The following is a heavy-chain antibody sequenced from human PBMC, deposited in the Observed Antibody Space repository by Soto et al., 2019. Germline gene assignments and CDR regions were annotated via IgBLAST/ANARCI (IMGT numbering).Heavy chain of an antibody. Sequence: GASVKVSCKASGYTFTTYTLQWLRQAPGQRLEWMGWINPGNGDTKYSQTFQGRVTITSDTSASTAYMKLSSLGSEDTAVYYCTRDPGRSWFDPWGQGTLVTVSS. CDR2: INPGNGDT. V-gene: IGHV1-3*01. CDR3: TRDPGRSWFDP. CDR1: GYTFTTYT. D-gene: IGHD3-10*01. J-gene: IGHJ5*02.